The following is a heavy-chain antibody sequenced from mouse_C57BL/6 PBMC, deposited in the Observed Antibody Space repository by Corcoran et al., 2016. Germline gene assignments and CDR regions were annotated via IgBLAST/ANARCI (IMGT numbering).Heavy chain of an antibody. CDR1: GYTFTDYY. V-gene: IGHV1-26*01. CDR2: INPKNGGT. J-gene: IGHJ1*03. Sequence: EVQLQQSGPELVKPGASVKISCKASGYTFTDYYMNWVKQSHGKSLEWIGDINPKNGGTSYNQKFKGKATLTVDKSSSTAYMELRSLTSEDSAVYYCARDGYYWYFDVWGTGTTVTVSS. CDR3: ARDGYYWYFDV. D-gene: IGHD2-3*01.